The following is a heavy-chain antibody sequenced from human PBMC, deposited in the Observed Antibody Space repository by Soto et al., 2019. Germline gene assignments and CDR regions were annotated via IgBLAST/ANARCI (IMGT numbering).Heavy chain of an antibody. CDR1: GYTFTSYY. V-gene: IGHV1-46*01. D-gene: IGHD6-6*01. Sequence: QVQLVQSGAEVKKPGASVKVSCKASGYTFTSYYIHWVRQAPGQGLEWMGIINPSAGRTSYAQKFQGRVTITRDTSTSTVYMELSSLISEDTAVYYCARGGQCSTSSWGNWFDPWGQGTLVTVSS. J-gene: IGHJ5*02. CDR3: ARGGQCSTSSWGNWFDP. CDR2: INPSAGRT.